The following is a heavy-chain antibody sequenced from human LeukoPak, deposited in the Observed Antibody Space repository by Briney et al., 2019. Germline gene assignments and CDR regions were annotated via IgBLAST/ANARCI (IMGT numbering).Heavy chain of an antibody. CDR1: GFTFSNYA. Sequence: GGSLRLSCAASGFTFSNYAMHWVRQAPGEGLEFVSAIRSVGGTTYYASSVQGRFTISRDNSKNTLYLQMGSLRAEDMGIYYSARARRDVSNSFYFDYWGQGTLVTVSS. D-gene: IGHD5-24*01. CDR3: ARARRDVSNSFYFDY. J-gene: IGHJ4*02. V-gene: IGHV3-64*01. CDR2: IRSVGGTT.